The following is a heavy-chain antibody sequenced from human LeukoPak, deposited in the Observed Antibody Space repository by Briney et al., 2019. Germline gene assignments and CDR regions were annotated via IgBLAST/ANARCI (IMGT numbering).Heavy chain of an antibody. CDR3: ARDLGKGSGWYVGSFDY. CDR1: GGSISSGGYY. V-gene: IGHV4-31*03. Sequence: SQTLSLTCTLSGGSISSGGYYWSWIRQHPGKGLEWIGYIYYSGSTYYNPSLKTRVTISVDTSKNQFSLKLSSVTAADTAVYYCARDLGKGSGWYVGSFDYWGQGTLVTVSS. D-gene: IGHD6-19*01. CDR2: IYYSGST. J-gene: IGHJ4*02.